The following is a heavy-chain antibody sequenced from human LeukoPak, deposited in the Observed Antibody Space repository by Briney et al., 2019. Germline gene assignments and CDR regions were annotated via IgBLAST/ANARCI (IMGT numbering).Heavy chain of an antibody. CDR1: GGSFSGYY. J-gene: IGHJ6*02. Sequence: SSETLSLTCAVYGGSFSGYYWSWIRQPPGKGLEWIGEINHSGSTNYNPSLKSRVTISVDTSKNQFSLKLSSVTAADTAVYYCARGQRAATESASSYYYYGMDVWGQGTTVTVSS. CDR3: ARGQRAATESASSYYYYGMDV. D-gene: IGHD2-15*01. CDR2: INHSGST. V-gene: IGHV4-34*01.